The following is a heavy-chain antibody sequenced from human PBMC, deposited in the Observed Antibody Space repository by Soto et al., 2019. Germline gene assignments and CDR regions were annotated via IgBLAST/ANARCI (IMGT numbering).Heavy chain of an antibody. Sequence: QVQLVESGGGVVQPGRSLRLSCAASGFTFSSYGMHWVRQAPGKGLEWVAVIWYDGSNKYYADSVKGRFTISRDNSKNTLYLQMNSLRAEDTAVYYCARDGGRDGYNYNWCDPWGQGTLVTVSS. CDR1: GFTFSSYG. V-gene: IGHV3-33*01. J-gene: IGHJ5*02. D-gene: IGHD5-12*01. CDR3: ARDGGRDGYNYNWCDP. CDR2: IWYDGSNK.